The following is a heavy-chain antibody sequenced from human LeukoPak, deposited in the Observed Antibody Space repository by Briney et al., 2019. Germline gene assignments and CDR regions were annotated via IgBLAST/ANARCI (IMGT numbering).Heavy chain of an antibody. CDR2: INHRGST. D-gene: IGHD5-12*01. Sequence: SETLSLTCAVYGGSFSGYYWSWIRQPPGKGLGWIGEINHRGSTNYNPSLKSRVTISVDTSKNQFSLTLSSVTAADTAVYYCARAKNGYGYNWFDPWGQGTLVTVSS. CDR3: ARAKNGYGYNWFDP. CDR1: GGSFSGYY. J-gene: IGHJ5*02. V-gene: IGHV4-34*01.